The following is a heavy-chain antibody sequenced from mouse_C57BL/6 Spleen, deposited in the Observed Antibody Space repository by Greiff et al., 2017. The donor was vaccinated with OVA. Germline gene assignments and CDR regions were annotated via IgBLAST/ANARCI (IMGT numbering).Heavy chain of an antibody. V-gene: IGHV5-9-1*02. D-gene: IGHD2-2*01. CDR2: ISSGGDYI. CDR3: TRGGYEGTSYFDY. Sequence: EVHLVESGEGLVKPGGSLKLSCAASGFTFSSYAMSWVRQTPEKRLEWVAYISSGGDYIYYADTVKGRFTISRDNARNTLYLQMSSLKSEDTAMYYCTRGGYEGTSYFDYWGQGTTLTVSS. CDR1: GFTFSSYA. J-gene: IGHJ2*01.